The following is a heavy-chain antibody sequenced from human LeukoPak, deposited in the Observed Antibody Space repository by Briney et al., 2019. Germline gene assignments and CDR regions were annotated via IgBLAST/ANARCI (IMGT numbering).Heavy chain of an antibody. J-gene: IGHJ4*02. CDR2: ISYDGGDQ. D-gene: IGHD4-23*01. CDR3: AKDLTPYGGDPFFDY. CDR1: GFTFSSYG. Sequence: GGSLRLSCAASGFTFSSYGMHWVRQAPGKGLEWVAVISYDGGDQYYADSVRGHFTISRDNSKNTLYLQMNSLRAEDTAVYHCAKDLTPYGGDPFFDYWGQGTLVTVSS. V-gene: IGHV3-33*03.